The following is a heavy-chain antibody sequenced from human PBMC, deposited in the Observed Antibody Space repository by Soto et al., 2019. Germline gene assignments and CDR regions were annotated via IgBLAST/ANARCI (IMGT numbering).Heavy chain of an antibody. CDR1: GYTFTSYG. Sequence: QVQLVQSGAEVKKPGASVKVSCKASGYTFTSYGISWVRQAPGQGLEWMGWISAYNGNTNYAQKLQGRGTMNTNTSTSTAYMELRSLRSDDTAVYYCARVVRGDLYYYYYGMDVWGQGTTVTVSS. J-gene: IGHJ6*02. CDR2: ISAYNGNT. V-gene: IGHV1-18*04. CDR3: ARVVRGDLYYYYYGMDV. D-gene: IGHD3-16*01.